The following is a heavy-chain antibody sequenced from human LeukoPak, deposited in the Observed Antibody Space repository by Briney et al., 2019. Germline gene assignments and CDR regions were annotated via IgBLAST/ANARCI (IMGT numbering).Heavy chain of an antibody. J-gene: IGHJ4*02. V-gene: IGHV3-30*12. CDR1: GFTFSSYG. CDR3: ASRIADSFDY. D-gene: IGHD6-13*01. CDR2: ISYDGSNK. Sequence: GGSLRLSCAASGFTFSSYGMHWVRQAPGKGLEWVAVISYDGSNKYYADSVKGRFTISRDNSKNTLYLQMNSLRAEDTAVYYCASRIADSFDYWGQGTLVTVSS.